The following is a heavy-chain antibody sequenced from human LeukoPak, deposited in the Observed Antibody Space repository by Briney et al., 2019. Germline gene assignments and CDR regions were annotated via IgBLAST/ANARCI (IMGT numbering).Heavy chain of an antibody. D-gene: IGHD5-24*01. J-gene: IGHJ4*02. CDR2: IYYSGST. Sequence: SETLSLTCTVSGGSLSSHYWSWIRQPPGKGLEWIGYIYYSGSTNYNPSLKSRVTISVDTSKNQFSLKLSSVTAADTAVYYCARVRGYSRYFDYWGQGTLVTVSS. V-gene: IGHV4-59*11. CDR1: GGSLSSHY. CDR3: ARVRGYSRYFDY.